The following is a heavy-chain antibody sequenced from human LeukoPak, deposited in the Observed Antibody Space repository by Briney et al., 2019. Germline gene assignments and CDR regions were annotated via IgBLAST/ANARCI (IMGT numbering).Heavy chain of an antibody. CDR2: IYYSGST. D-gene: IGHD1-14*01. V-gene: IGHV4-59*01. CDR3: ARGPSPKQDHNYHGMDV. CDR1: GGSISSYY. J-gene: IGHJ6*02. Sequence: KPSETPSLTCTVSGGSISSYYWSWIRQPPGKGLEWIGYIYYSGSTDYNPSLRSRVTMSADTSKNQFSLKLGPVTAADTAVYYCARGPSPKQDHNYHGMDVWGQGTTVTVSS.